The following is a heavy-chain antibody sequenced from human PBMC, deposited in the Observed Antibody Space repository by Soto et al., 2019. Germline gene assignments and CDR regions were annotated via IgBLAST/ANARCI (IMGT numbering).Heavy chain of an antibody. D-gene: IGHD1-1*01. CDR1: GFTFSSAW. J-gene: IGHJ4*02. Sequence: PGGSLRLSCAASGFTFSSAWMTWVRQAPGKGLEWLGRIKSKTDGGTTYCAAPVKGRFTISRDDSKNAVCLQMNSLKTEDTGVYYCSTTGTIDYWGQGALVTVSS. CDR3: STTGTIDY. CDR2: IKSKTDGGTT. V-gene: IGHV3-15*01.